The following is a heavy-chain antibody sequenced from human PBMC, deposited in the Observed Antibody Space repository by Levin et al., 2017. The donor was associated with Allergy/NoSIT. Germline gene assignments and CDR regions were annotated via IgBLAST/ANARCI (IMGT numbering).Heavy chain of an antibody. D-gene: IGHD4-17*01. CDR2: ISSSSSTI. CDR3: AREQGGDYSLYYFDY. CDR1: GFTFSSYS. V-gene: IGHV3-48*01. Sequence: GESLKISCAASGFTFSSYSMNWVRQAPGKGLEWVSYISSSSSTIYYADSVKGRFTISRDNAKNSLYLQMNSLRAEDTAVYYCAREQGGDYSLYYFDYWGQGTLVTVSS. J-gene: IGHJ4*02.